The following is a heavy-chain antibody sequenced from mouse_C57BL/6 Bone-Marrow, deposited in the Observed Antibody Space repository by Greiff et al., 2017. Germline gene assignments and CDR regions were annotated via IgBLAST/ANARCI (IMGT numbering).Heavy chain of an antibody. Sequence: QVQLQQSGPELVKPGASVKISCKASGYAFSSSWMNWVKQRPGKGLEWIGRIYPGDGDTNYNGKFKSKATLTVDKSSSTAYMQLSSLTSEDSAVYYCARRLYAMDYWGQGTSVTVSS. V-gene: IGHV1-82*01. J-gene: IGHJ4*01. CDR3: ARRLYAMDY. CDR1: GYAFSSSW. D-gene: IGHD1-2*01. CDR2: IYPGDGDT.